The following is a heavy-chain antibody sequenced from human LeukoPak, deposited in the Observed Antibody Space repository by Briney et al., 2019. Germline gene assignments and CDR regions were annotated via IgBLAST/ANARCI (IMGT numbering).Heavy chain of an antibody. Sequence: PGGSLRLSCAASGLTVSNNYMSWVRQAPGKGLEYISVIYSGGGTFYSGSARGRFTISRDDSKNTLYLQMNSLRADDTAVYYCAKDSKGPAFWGQGTLVTVSS. J-gene: IGHJ4*02. CDR3: AKDSKGPAF. CDR1: GLTVSNNY. V-gene: IGHV3-53*01. CDR2: IYSGGGT. D-gene: IGHD2-15*01.